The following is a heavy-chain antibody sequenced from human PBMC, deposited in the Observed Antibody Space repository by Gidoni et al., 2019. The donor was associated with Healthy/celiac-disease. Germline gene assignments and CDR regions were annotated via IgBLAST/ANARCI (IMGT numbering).Heavy chain of an antibody. Sequence: EVQLVESGGGLVQPGGSLRLSCAASGFTYSSYWMHWVRQAPGKGLVWVSRINSDGSSTSYADSVKGRFTISRDNAKNTLYLQMNSLRAEDTAVYYCAREGDTALDAFDIWGQGTMVTVSS. D-gene: IGHD2-21*01. CDR3: AREGDTALDAFDI. CDR2: INSDGSST. V-gene: IGHV3-74*01. CDR1: GFTYSSYW. J-gene: IGHJ3*02.